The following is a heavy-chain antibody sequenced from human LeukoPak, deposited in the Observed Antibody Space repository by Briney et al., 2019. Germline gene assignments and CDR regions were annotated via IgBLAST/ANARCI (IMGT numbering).Heavy chain of an antibody. Sequence: PSETLSLTCTVSGGSISSSSYYWSWIRQPPGKGLEWIGYIYYSGSTNYNPSLKSQVTISVDTSKNQFSLKLSSVTAADTAVYYCARVVGSSWYPRWFDPWGQGTLVTVSS. CDR3: ARVVGSSWYPRWFDP. V-gene: IGHV4-61*01. CDR1: GGSISSSSYY. J-gene: IGHJ5*02. D-gene: IGHD6-13*01. CDR2: IYYSGST.